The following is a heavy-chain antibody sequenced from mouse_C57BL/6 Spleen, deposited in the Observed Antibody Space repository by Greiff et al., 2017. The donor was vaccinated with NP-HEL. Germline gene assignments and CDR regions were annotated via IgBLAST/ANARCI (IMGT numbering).Heavy chain of an antibody. J-gene: IGHJ3*01. CDR1: GYTFTSYW. CDR3: ARGDDSPFAY. V-gene: IGHV1-52*01. CDR2: IDPSDSET. Sequence: QVQLQQPGAELVRPGSSVKLSCKASGYTFTSYWMHWVKQRPIQGLEWIGNIDPSDSETHYNQKFKDKATLTADKSSSTAYMELRSLTSEDSAVYFCARGDDSPFAYWGQGTLVTVSA. D-gene: IGHD2-4*01.